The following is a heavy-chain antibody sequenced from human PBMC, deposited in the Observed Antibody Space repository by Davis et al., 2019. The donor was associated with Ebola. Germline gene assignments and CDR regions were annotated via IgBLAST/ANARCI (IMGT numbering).Heavy chain of an antibody. Sequence: GESLKISCAASGFTFSSYSMNWVRQAPGKGLEWVSYISSSSSTIYYADSVKGRFTISRDNAKNSLYLQMNSLRAEDTAVYYCARVLRGITIFGVVPPDYWGQGTLVTVSS. V-gene: IGHV3-48*01. CDR3: ARVLRGITIFGVVPPDY. D-gene: IGHD3-3*01. CDR1: GFTFSSYS. J-gene: IGHJ4*02. CDR2: ISSSSSTI.